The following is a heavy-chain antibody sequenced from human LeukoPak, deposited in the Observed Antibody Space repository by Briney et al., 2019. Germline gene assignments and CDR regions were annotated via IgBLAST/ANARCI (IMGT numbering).Heavy chain of an antibody. J-gene: IGHJ4*02. V-gene: IGHV3-23*01. CDR2: ISGSGGST. CDR1: GFTFSSYA. CDR3: AKEGEYCSSTSCYTGFDY. Sequence: PGGSLRLSCAASGFTFSSYAMSWVRQAPGKGLEWVSAISGSGGSTYYADSVKGRFTISRDNSKNTLYLQMNSLRAEDTAVYYCAKEGEYCSSTSCYTGFDYWGQGTLVTVS. D-gene: IGHD2-2*02.